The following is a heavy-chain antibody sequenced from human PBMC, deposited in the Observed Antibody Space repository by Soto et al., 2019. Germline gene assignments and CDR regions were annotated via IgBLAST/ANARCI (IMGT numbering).Heavy chain of an antibody. CDR1: GFTFSGSA. CDR2: IRSKANSYAT. Sequence: GGSLRLSCAASGFTFSGSAMHWVRQASGKGLEWVGRIRSKANSYATAYAASVKGRFTISRDDSKNTAYLQMNSLKTEDTAVYYCTSAPHGSGSYYYYYYMDVWGKGTTVTVSS. CDR3: TSAPHGSGSYYYYYYMDV. V-gene: IGHV3-73*01. J-gene: IGHJ6*03. D-gene: IGHD3-10*01.